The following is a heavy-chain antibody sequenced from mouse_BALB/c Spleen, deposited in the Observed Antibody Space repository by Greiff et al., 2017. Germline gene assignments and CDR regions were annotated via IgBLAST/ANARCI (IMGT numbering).Heavy chain of an antibody. D-gene: IGHD1-1*01. CDR3: TRTGSSSYYYAMDY. J-gene: IGHJ4*01. CDR1: GYTFTSYW. CDR2: IYPSDSYT. Sequence: QVQLQQPGAELVRPGASVKLSCKASGYTFTSYWINWVKQRPGQGLEWIGNIYPSDSYTNYNQKFKDKATLTVDKSSSTAYMQLSSPTSEDSAVYYCTRTGSSSYYYAMDYWGQGTSVTVSS. V-gene: IGHV1-69*02.